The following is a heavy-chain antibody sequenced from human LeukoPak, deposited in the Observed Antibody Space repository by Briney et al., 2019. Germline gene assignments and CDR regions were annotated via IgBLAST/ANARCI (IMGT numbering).Heavy chain of an antibody. D-gene: IGHD5-18*01. J-gene: IGHJ4*02. V-gene: IGHV3-33*08. Sequence: PGGSLRLSCAASGFTFSSYAMHWVRQAPGKGLEWVAVIWYDGSNKYYADSVKGRFTISRDNSKNTLYLQMNSLRAEDTAMYYCARNSYGLYYFDYWGQGTLVTVSS. CDR2: IWYDGSNK. CDR1: GFTFSSYA. CDR3: ARNSYGLYYFDY.